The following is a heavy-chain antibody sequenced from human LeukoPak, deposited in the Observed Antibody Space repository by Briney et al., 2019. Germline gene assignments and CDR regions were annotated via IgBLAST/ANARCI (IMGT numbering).Heavy chain of an antibody. CDR3: ARLVRFLRVDYFDY. V-gene: IGHV3-48*01. Sequence: GGSLRLSCAASGFPFSGYSLTWVRQAPGKGLEWISYISSSNTIYYADSVKGRFTISRDNAKNSLYLQMNSLTADDTAVYYCARLVRFLRVDYFDYWGQGSLVTVSS. J-gene: IGHJ4*02. CDR2: ISSSNTI. CDR1: GFPFSGYS. D-gene: IGHD3-10*01.